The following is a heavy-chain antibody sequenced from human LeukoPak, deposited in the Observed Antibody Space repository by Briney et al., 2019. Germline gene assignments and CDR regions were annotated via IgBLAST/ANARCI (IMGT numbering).Heavy chain of an antibody. Sequence: PSETLSLTCAVYGGSFSGYYWSWIRQPPGKGLEWIGEINHSGSTNYNPSLKSRVTISVDTSKNQFSLKLSSVTAADTAVYYCARGARYSYGRGFDYWGQGTLVTVSS. V-gene: IGHV4-34*01. D-gene: IGHD5-18*01. CDR3: ARGARYSYGRGFDY. CDR2: INHSGST. CDR1: GGSFSGYY. J-gene: IGHJ4*02.